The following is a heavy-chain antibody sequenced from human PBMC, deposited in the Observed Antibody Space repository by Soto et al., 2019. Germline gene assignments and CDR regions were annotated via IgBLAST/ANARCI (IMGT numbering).Heavy chain of an antibody. Sequence: QVQLVESGGGVVQPGRSLRLSCAASGFTFSSYGMHWVRQAPGKGLEWVAVIWYDGSNKYYADSVKGRFTISRDNSKNTLYLQINSLRAEDTAVYYCASAGIRNWFDPWGQGTLVTVSS. CDR1: GFTFSSYG. V-gene: IGHV3-33*01. J-gene: IGHJ5*02. CDR2: IWYDGSNK. D-gene: IGHD5-18*01. CDR3: ASAGIRNWFDP.